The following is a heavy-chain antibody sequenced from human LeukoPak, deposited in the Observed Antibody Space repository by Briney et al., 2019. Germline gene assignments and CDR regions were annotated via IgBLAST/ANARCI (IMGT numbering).Heavy chain of an antibody. D-gene: IGHD1-20*01. V-gene: IGHV4-34*01. Sequence: SETLSLTCAVYGGSFSGYYWSWIRQPPGEGLEWIGEINHSGSTYYNPSLKSRVTISVDTSKNQFSLKLSSVTAADTAVYYCASIISLTGTITSWGQGTLVTVSS. CDR3: ASIISLTGTITS. CDR2: INHSGST. J-gene: IGHJ5*02. CDR1: GGSFSGYY.